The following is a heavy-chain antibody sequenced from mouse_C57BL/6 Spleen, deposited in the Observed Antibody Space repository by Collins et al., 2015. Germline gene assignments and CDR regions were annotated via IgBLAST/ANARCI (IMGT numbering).Heavy chain of an antibody. CDR3: ARGWGY. J-gene: IGHJ4*01. V-gene: IGHV1-26*01. Sequence: EVQLQQSGPELVKPGASVKISCKASGYTFTDYYMNWVKQSHGKSLEWIGDINPNNGGTSYNQKFKGKATLTVDKSSSTAYMELRSLTSEDSAVYYCARGWGYWGQGTSVTVSS. D-gene: IGHD1-1*02. CDR1: GYTFTDYY. CDR2: INPNNGGT.